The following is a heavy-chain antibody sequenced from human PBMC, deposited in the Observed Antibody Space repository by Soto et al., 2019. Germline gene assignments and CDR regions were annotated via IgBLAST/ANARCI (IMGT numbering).Heavy chain of an antibody. J-gene: IGHJ6*03. CDR2: ISAYNGNT. CDR3: ARGVVVAAPYYYYMDV. D-gene: IGHD2-15*01. V-gene: IGHV1-18*04. Sequence: ASAIVSFHASCYTFTSYHMSSVRQAPGQGLEGMGWISAYNGNTNYAQKLQDRVTMTTDTATSTAYMGLRSLKSDGTAVYYCARGVVVAAPYYYYMDVWGRGTTVTVSS. CDR1: CYTFTSYH.